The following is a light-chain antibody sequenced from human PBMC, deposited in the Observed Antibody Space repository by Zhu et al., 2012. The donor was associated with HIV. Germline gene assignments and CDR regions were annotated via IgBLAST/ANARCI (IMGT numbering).Light chain of an antibody. J-gene: IGKJ5*01. V-gene: IGKV3-20*01. CDR1: QSVSSSY. CDR2: GAS. CDR3: QQYGSSPIT. Sequence: IVLTQSPGTLSLSPGERATLSCRASQSVSSSYLAWYQQKPGQAPRLLIYGASTRATGIPDRISGSGSGTDFTLTISRLEPEDFAVYYCQQYGSSPITFGQGHDWRLN.